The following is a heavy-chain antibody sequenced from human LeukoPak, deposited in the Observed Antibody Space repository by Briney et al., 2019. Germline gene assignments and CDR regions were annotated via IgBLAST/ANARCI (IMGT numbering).Heavy chain of an antibody. D-gene: IGHD6-19*01. CDR1: GHSPTSYA. J-gene: IGHJ3*02. CDR2: TNAVIGNT. V-gene: IGHV1-3*01. Sequence: ASVKVSCKPSGHSPTSYAMHWVRHAPRQRLEWMGWTNAVIGNTKYSQTLQGRVTITRDTSASTAYMELSSLRSEDTAVYYCARGAGYSSGWYHIWGKGTMVTVSS. CDR3: ARGAGYSSGWYHI.